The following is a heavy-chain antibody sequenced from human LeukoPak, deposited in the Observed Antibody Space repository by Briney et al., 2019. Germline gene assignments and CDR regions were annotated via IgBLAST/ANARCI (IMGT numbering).Heavy chain of an antibody. CDR3: ARGVVVPAAVPYVNNSFDP. D-gene: IGHD2-2*01. CDR1: GFIFSNYG. J-gene: IGHJ5*02. V-gene: IGHV3-30*06. Sequence: GGSLRLSCAASGFIFSNYGMHWVRQAPGKGLEWVAVISYDGSNKYYADSVKGRFTISRDNSKNTLYLQMNSLRAEDTAVYYCARGVVVPAAVPYVNNSFDPWGQGTLVTVSS. CDR2: ISYDGSNK.